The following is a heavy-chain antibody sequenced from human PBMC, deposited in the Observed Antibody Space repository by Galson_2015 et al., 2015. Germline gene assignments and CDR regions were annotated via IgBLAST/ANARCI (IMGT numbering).Heavy chain of an antibody. CDR2: ISGSGGST. CDR1: GFTFSSYA. D-gene: IGHD1-1*01. V-gene: IGHV3-23*01. J-gene: IGHJ6*02. CDR3: AASMDNYYYYYGMDV. Sequence: SLRLSCAASGFTFSSYAMSWVRQAPGKGLEWVSAISGSGGSTYYADSVKGRFTISRDDSKNTLYLQMNSLRAEDTAVYYRAASMDNYYYYYGMDVWGQGTTVTVSS.